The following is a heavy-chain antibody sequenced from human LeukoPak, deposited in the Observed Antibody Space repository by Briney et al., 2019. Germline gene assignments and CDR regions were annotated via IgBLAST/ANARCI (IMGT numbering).Heavy chain of an antibody. CDR3: ARLGSSDI. CDR2: INPNRGGT. CDR1: ANTFTGYY. V-gene: IGHV1-2*02. Sequence: ASVTVSCKASANTFTGYYMHWVRQAPGQGLEWMGWINPNRGGTNYAQQFHGRVTMTRDTSISTAYMQLSRLTSDDTDVYFCARLGSSDIWGQGTMVTVSS. J-gene: IGHJ3*02. D-gene: IGHD3-16*01.